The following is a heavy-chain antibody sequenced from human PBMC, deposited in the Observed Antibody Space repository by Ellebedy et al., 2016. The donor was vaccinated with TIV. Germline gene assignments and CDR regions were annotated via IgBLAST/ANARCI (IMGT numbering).Heavy chain of an antibody. CDR3: ARPPNNWGYRPLLNYYYGLDV. CDR1: GFTFSDYA. CDR2: LSFDSDKE. V-gene: IGHV3-30*04. D-gene: IGHD7-27*01. Sequence: GESLKISCEAAGFTFSDYAMHWVRQAPGKGLEWVALLSFDSDKEFYAESVKGRFTISRDNSKKTLYLQMDSLRGDDSAVYHCARPPNNWGYRPLLNYYYGLDVWGQGTTVIVSS. J-gene: IGHJ6*02.